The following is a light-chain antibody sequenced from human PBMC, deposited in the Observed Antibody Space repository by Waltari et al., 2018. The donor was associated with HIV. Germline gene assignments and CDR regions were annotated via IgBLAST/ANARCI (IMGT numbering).Light chain of an antibody. V-gene: IGLV2-11*01. CDR2: DVS. CDR1: SSAIGTYNY. CDR3: CAYAGTYV. Sequence: QSALTQPRSVSGSPGQSVTISCTGTSSAIGTYNYVSWYQQHPAKAPKLMIYDVSQRHPGVPDRFSGSKSGNTASLTVSGLQAEDEADYYCCAYAGTYVCGTGTKVTVL. J-gene: IGLJ1*01.